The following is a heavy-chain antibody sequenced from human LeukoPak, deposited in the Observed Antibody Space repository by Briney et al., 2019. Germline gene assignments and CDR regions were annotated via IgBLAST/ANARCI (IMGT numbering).Heavy chain of an antibody. CDR3: ARTLDCSSTSCSYGMDV. CDR2: IFYSGSA. Sequence: PSETLSLTCTVSGGSMSRYYWRWIRQPPGKGLEWIGYIFYSGSANYNPSLKSRVTISVDTSKNQFALKLSSVTAADTAVYYCARTLDCSSTSCSYGMDVWGRGTTVTVPS. V-gene: IGHV4-59*08. CDR1: GGSMSRYY. J-gene: IGHJ6*02. D-gene: IGHD2-2*01.